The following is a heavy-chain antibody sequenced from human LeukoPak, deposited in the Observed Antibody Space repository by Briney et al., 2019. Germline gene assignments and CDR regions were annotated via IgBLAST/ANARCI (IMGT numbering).Heavy chain of an antibody. Sequence: GGSLRLSCAASGFTFSRYGMHWVRQAPGKGLEWVAFIRYDGSNKYYADSVKGRFTISRDNSKNTLYLQMNSLRAEDTSVYYCAKRGYYDILTGYYTNYYYYYMDVWGKGTTVTVSS. D-gene: IGHD3-9*01. CDR3: AKRGYYDILTGYYTNYYYYYMDV. CDR1: GFTFSRYG. CDR2: IRYDGSNK. J-gene: IGHJ6*03. V-gene: IGHV3-30*02.